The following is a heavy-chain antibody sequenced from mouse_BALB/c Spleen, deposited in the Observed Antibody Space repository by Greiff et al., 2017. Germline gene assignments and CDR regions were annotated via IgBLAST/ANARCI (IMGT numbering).Heavy chain of an antibody. D-gene: IGHD2-4*01. Sequence: EVKLQESGPGLVKPSQSLSLTCTVTGYSITSDYAWNWIRQFPGNKLEWMGYISYSGSTSYNPSLKSRISITRDTSKNQFFLQLNSVTTEDTATYYGARWAMITKGNLPPYWGQGTLVTVSA. CDR3: ARWAMITKGNLPPY. CDR1: GYSITSDYA. V-gene: IGHV3-2*02. J-gene: IGHJ3*01. CDR2: ISYSGST.